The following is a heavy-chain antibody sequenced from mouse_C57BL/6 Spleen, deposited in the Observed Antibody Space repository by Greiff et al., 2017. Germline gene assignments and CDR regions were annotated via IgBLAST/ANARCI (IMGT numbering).Heavy chain of an antibody. CDR2: IWGDGST. D-gene: IGHD2-4*01. CDR3: AKPGDYAWFAY. Sequence: VQRVESGPGLVAPSQCLSITCTVSGFSLTSSGVSWVRQPPGKGLEWLGVIWGDGSTNYHSALISRLSLSKDNSKSQVFLKLNILQTDDTATYYCAKPGDYAWFAYWGQGTLVTVSA. CDR1: GFSLTSSG. V-gene: IGHV2-3*01. J-gene: IGHJ3*01.